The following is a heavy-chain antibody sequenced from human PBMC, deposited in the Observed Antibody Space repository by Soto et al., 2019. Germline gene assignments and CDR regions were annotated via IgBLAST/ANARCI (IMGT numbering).Heavy chain of an antibody. CDR3: ARDVSPGSSGLYFDAFDI. Sequence: EVQLVESGGGLVQPGGSLTLSCAASEFAFSSYWMTWVRQAPGKGLEWVANIRKGGSQRYYLDSVRGRFTISRDNSKNSLYLQKSRLRAEDTALYFCARDVSPGSSGLYFDAFDIWGQGTMVTVSS. V-gene: IGHV3-7*05. CDR2: IRKGGSQR. J-gene: IGHJ3*02. D-gene: IGHD6-25*01. CDR1: EFAFSSYW.